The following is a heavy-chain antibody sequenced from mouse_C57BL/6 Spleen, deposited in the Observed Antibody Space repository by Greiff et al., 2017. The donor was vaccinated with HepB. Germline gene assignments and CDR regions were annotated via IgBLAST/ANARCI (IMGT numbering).Heavy chain of an antibody. J-gene: IGHJ1*03. V-gene: IGHV1-69*01. CDR1: GYTFTSYW. Sequence: QVQLQQPGAELVMPGASVKLSCKASGYTFTSYWMHWVKQRPGQGLEWIGEIDPSDSYTNYNQKFKGKSTLTVDKSSSTAYMQLSSLTSEDSAVYYCARSGGYHGYFDVWGTGTTVTVSA. CDR2: IDPSDSYT. D-gene: IGHD2-2*01. CDR3: ARSGGYHGYFDV.